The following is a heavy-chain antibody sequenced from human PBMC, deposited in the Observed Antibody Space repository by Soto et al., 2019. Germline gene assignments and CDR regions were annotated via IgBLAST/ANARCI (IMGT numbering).Heavy chain of an antibody. V-gene: IGHV6-1*01. CDR1: GDSVSSSSVT. Sequence: PSQTLSLTCAISGDSVSSSSVTWNWIRQSPSRGLEWLGRTYYRSKWYNDYAESVKSRITINPDTSKDQSSLHLNSVTPEDTAVYYCVRLIGNSWLDFWGQGTLVTVSS. CDR2: TYYRSKWYN. D-gene: IGHD1-26*01. CDR3: VRLIGNSWLDF. J-gene: IGHJ5*01.